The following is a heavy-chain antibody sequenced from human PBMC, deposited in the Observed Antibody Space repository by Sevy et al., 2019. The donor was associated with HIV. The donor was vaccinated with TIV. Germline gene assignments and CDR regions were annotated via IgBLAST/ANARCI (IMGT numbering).Heavy chain of an antibody. J-gene: IGHJ3*02. Sequence: GGSLRLSCAASGFTFSSYGMHWVRQAPGKGLEWVAVIPYDGSNKYYADSVKGRFTISRDNSKNTLYLQMNSLRAEDTAVYYCAKHSGSFAGDAFDIWGQGTMVTVSS. V-gene: IGHV3-30*18. D-gene: IGHD1-26*01. CDR1: GFTFSSYG. CDR3: AKHSGSFAGDAFDI. CDR2: IPYDGSNK.